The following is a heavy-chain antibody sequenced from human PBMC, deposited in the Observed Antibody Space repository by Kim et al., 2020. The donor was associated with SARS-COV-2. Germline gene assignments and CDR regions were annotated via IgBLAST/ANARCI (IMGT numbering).Heavy chain of an antibody. Sequence: PTLKSRVAISVDTSKNQFSLKLSSVTAAATAVYYCARHSLLRFQGNGFDPWGQGTLVTVSS. CDR3: ARHSLLRFQGNGFDP. V-gene: IGHV4-39*01. J-gene: IGHJ5*02. D-gene: IGHD3-3*01.